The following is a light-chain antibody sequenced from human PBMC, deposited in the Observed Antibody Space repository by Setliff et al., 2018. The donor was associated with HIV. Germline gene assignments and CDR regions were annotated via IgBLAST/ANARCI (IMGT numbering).Light chain of an antibody. CDR1: SSDVGTYNF. CDR3: SSYTSSTPLYV. J-gene: IGLJ1*01. V-gene: IGLV2-14*03. Sequence: QSALTQPASVSGSPGQSITISCTGTSSDVGTYNFVSWYQQHPGKAPKLIIYDVNYRPSGVSNRFSGSKSGGTASLTISGLQAEDEADYYCSSYTSSTPLYVFGTGTKVTVL. CDR2: DVN.